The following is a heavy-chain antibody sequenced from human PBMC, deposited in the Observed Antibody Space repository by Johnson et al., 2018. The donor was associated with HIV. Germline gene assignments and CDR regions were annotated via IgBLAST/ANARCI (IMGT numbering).Heavy chain of an antibody. Sequence: QVQLVESGGGLVQPGGSLRLSCAASGCTFSSYGMHWVRQAPGKGLEWVAVISYDGGNKYSADSVMGRFTISRDNSKNTLYLQMNSLRPEDTAGYFCARGHGGPNPYDVFDIWGQGTMVTVSS. CDR3: ARGHGGPNPYDVFDI. D-gene: IGHD4-23*01. J-gene: IGHJ3*02. CDR1: GCTFSSYG. V-gene: IGHV3-30*03. CDR2: ISYDGGNK.